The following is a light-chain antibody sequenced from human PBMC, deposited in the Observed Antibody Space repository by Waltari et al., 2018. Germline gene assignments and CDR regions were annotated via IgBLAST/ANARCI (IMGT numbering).Light chain of an antibody. CDR2: SAS. J-gene: IGKJ4*01. Sequence: EIVLTQSPGTLSLSPGERATLSCRASRSVSSSYLAWYQQKPGQAPRHIILSASSRATGIPDMFSGSVSGTDFTLTISRLEPDDFAVYYCQQYGSSLRLTFGGGTKVEIK. CDR3: QQYGSSLRLT. CDR1: RSVSSSY. V-gene: IGKV3-20*01.